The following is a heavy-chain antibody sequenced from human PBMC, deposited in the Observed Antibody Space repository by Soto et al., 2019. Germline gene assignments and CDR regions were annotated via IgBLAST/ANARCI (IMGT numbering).Heavy chain of an antibody. Sequence: GGSLRLSCAASGFTFSSYGMHWVRQAPGKGLEWVAVISYDGSNKYYADSVKGRFTISRDNSKNTLYLQMNSLRAEDTAVYYCAKATAGGFGEPYYYYGMDVWGQGTTVTVSS. J-gene: IGHJ6*02. D-gene: IGHD3-10*01. CDR1: GFTFSSYG. V-gene: IGHV3-30*18. CDR3: AKATAGGFGEPYYYYGMDV. CDR2: ISYDGSNK.